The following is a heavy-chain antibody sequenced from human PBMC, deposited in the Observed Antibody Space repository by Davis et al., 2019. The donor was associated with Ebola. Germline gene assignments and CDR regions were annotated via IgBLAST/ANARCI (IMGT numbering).Heavy chain of an antibody. J-gene: IGHJ4*02. CDR2: ISYDGSNK. Sequence: PGGSLRLSCAASGFTFSSYAMHWVRQAPGKGLEWVAVISYDGSNKYYADSVKGRFTISRDNSKNTLYLQMNSLRAEDTAVYYCAKDQGGTMIVVVIPYFDYWGQGTLVTVSS. CDR1: GFTFSSYA. D-gene: IGHD3-22*01. CDR3: AKDQGGTMIVVVIPYFDY. V-gene: IGHV3-30-3*01.